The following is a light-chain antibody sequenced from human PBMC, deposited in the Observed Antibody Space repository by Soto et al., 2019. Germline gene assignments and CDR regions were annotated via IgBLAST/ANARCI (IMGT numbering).Light chain of an antibody. CDR1: SSDVGGYNY. Sequence: QSALTQPRSVSGSPGQSVTIFCTGTSSDVGGYNYVSWYQQHPDKAPKLMIYDVGKRPSGVPDRFSGSKSCNTASLTISGLQAEDEDDYYCCSYAGNYTWVFGGGTKVTVL. CDR3: CSYAGNYTWV. J-gene: IGLJ2*01. CDR2: DVG. V-gene: IGLV2-11*01.